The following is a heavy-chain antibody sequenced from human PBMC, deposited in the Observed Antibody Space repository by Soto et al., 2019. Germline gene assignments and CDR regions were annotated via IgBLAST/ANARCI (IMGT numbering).Heavy chain of an antibody. J-gene: IGHJ6*02. D-gene: IGHD3-22*01. CDR1: GGTFSSLD. V-gene: IGHV1-69*06. Sequence: SVKVSCKASGGTFSSLDINWVRQAPGQGLEWMGGIIPISETTNYAQIFQGRVSIVADISTSTAYMEPSRLRSEDTAVYYCARALLSHSYDSGGYDSYFHAMDVWGQGTPVTVSS. CDR2: IIPISETT. CDR3: ARALLSHSYDSGGYDSYFHAMDV.